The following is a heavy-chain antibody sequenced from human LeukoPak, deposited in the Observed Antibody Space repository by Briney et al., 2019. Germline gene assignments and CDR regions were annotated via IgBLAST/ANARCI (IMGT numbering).Heavy chain of an antibody. CDR3: ARGAGYNSFDY. Sequence: SETLSLTCAVYGGSFSGYYWSWIRQPPGKGLEWIGEINHSGSTNYNPSLKSRVTISVDTSKNQFSLKLSSVTAADTAVYYCARGAGYNSFDYWGQGTLVTVS. CDR1: GGSFSGYY. J-gene: IGHJ4*02. V-gene: IGHV4-34*01. CDR2: INHSGST. D-gene: IGHD5-24*01.